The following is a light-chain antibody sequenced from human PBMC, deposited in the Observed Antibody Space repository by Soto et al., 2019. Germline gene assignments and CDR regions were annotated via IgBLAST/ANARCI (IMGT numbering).Light chain of an antibody. V-gene: IGKV3-15*01. Sequence: EIVLTQSPDTLSLSPGERATLSCRASQSVSSNLAWYQQKPGQAPRLLIYGASTRATGIPARFSGSGSGTEFTLTISSLQSEDFAVYSCQQYNNWPPITFGQGTRLEI. CDR1: QSVSSN. J-gene: IGKJ5*01. CDR3: QQYNNWPPIT. CDR2: GAS.